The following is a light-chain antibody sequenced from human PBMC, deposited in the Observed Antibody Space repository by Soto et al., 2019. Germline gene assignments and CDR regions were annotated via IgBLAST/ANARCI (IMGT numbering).Light chain of an antibody. CDR2: AAS. Sequence: DIQMTQSPSTLSASVGDRVTITCRASQGIRNYLAWYQQKPGKVPKPLIYAASTLQSGVPSRFSGSGSGPEFTLTISSLQPEDVATYYCQKYNSVPLTFGGGTKVEIK. CDR3: QKYNSVPLT. J-gene: IGKJ4*01. V-gene: IGKV1-27*01. CDR1: QGIRNY.